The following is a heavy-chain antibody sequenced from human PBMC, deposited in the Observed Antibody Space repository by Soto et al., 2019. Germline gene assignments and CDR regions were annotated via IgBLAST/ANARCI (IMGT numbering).Heavy chain of an antibody. D-gene: IGHD2-15*01. CDR1: GGSISSYY. J-gene: IGHJ6*03. CDR2: IYYSGNT. V-gene: IGHV4-59*01. Sequence: SETLSLTCTVSGGSISSYYWSWIRQPPGKGLEWIGYIYYSGNTNYNPSLKSRVTISVDTSKNQFSLKLSSVTAADTAVYYCARAYCSGGSCYSYYYYYMDVWGKGTTVTVYS. CDR3: ARAYCSGGSCYSYYYYYMDV.